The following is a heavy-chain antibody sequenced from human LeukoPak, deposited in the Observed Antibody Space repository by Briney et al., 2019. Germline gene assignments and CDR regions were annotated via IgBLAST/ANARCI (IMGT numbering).Heavy chain of an antibody. D-gene: IGHD3-10*01. CDR1: GGSFSGYY. CDR3: ARAAYYYGSGSYFHYYYGMDV. CDR2: INHSGST. V-gene: IGHV4-34*01. J-gene: IGHJ6*02. Sequence: SETLSLTCAVYGGSFSGYYWSWIRQPPGKGLEWIGEINHSGSTNYNPSLKSRVTISVDTSKNQFSLKLSSVTAADTAVYYCARAAYYYGSGSYFHYYYGMDVWGQGTTVTVSS.